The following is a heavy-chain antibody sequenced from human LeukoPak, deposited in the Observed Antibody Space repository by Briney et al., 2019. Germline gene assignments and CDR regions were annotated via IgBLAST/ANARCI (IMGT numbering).Heavy chain of an antibody. V-gene: IGHV4-59*01. Sequence: PSETLSLTSTVSGGSISPYYWSWFRQPPGKGLEYIGYIYYSGSTNYNPSLKSRVTISLDTSKNQFSLKLSSVTAADTAVYYCARSTWLLDKWGQGTLVTVSS. D-gene: IGHD3-22*01. J-gene: IGHJ4*02. CDR3: ARSTWLLDK. CDR1: GGSISPYY. CDR2: IYYSGST.